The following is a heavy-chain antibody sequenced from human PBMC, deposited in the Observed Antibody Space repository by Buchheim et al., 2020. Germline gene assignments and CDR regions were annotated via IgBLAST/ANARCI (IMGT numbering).Heavy chain of an antibody. J-gene: IGHJ4*02. CDR3: ARDAPDSSFDY. CDR1: RDSISGFF. CDR2: IYSSGNT. V-gene: IGHV4-59*01. Sequence: QVQLLESGPGLVKPSETLSLTCAVSRDSISGFFWNWIRQPPGKGLEWIGNIYSSGNTNYNPSLKSRVTISVDTSKNQFSLNLTSVTAADTAVYYCARDAPDSSFDYWGQGTL.